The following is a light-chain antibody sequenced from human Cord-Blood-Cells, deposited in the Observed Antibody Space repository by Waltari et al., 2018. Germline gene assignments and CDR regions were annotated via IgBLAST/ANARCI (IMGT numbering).Light chain of an antibody. CDR3: CSYAGSSTWV. CDR1: SSAVGRYNL. J-gene: IGLJ3*02. V-gene: IGLV2-23*01. Sequence: QSALTQPASVSGSPGQSITISCTGTSSAVGRYNLVSCYQQHPGKAPKLMTYEGSKRPSGVSNRFSGSKSGNTASLTISGLQAEDEADYYCCSYAGSSTWVFGGGTKLTVL. CDR2: EGS.